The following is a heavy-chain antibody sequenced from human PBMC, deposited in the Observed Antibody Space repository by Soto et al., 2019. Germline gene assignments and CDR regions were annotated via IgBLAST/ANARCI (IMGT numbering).Heavy chain of an antibody. CDR1: GYSFTSYW. CDR2: IYPGDSDT. Sequence: GESLKISCKGSGYSFTSYWIGWVRQMPGKGLEWMGIIYPGDSDTRYSPSFQGQVTISADKSISTAYLQWSSLKASDTAMYYCARVVYAIGGVYYFDYWGQGTLVTVSS. D-gene: IGHD2-8*01. CDR3: ARVVYAIGGVYYFDY. J-gene: IGHJ4*02. V-gene: IGHV5-51*01.